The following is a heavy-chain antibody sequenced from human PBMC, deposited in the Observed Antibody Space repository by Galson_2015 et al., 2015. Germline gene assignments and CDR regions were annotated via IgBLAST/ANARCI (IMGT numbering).Heavy chain of an antibody. CDR2: ISGSGGST. V-gene: IGHV3-23*01. CDR3: AKGTLWVGAFDI. CDR1: GFTFSSYA. J-gene: IGHJ3*02. Sequence: SLRLSCAASGFTFSSYAMSWVRQAPGKGLEWVSAISGSGGSTYYADSVKGRFTISRDNSKNTLYLQMNSLRAEDTAVYYCAKGTLWVGAFDIWGQGTMVTVSS. D-gene: IGHD3-16*01.